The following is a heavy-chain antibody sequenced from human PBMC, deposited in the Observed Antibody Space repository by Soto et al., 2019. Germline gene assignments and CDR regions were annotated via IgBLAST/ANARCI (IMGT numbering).Heavy chain of an antibody. D-gene: IGHD3-10*01. CDR3: ARGMSDVFGEVS. Sequence: QVQLVQSGAEVKKPGASVKVSCKTSGYTFTNDDINWVRQAAGQGLEWIGWMSPNSGNTGYAQNFPGRITLTRDASISTAYMELSSLRSAETAVYYCARGMSDVFGEVSWGQGTLVTVSS. V-gene: IGHV1-8*02. CDR2: MSPNSGNT. CDR1: GYTFTNDD. J-gene: IGHJ5*02.